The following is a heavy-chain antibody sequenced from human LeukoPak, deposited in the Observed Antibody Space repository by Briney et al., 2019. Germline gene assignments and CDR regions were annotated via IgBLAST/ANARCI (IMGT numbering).Heavy chain of an antibody. J-gene: IGHJ5*02. CDR1: RYTFTSYY. Sequence: ASVKVSCKASRYTFTSYYMHWVRQAPGQGLEWMGIINPSGGSTSYAQKFQGRVTMTRDTSTSTVYMELSSLRSEDTAVYYCARGARTSSGWYWSTSLNWSDPWGQGTLVTVSS. D-gene: IGHD6-19*01. CDR2: INPSGGST. CDR3: ARGARTSSGWYWSTSLNWSDP. V-gene: IGHV1-46*01.